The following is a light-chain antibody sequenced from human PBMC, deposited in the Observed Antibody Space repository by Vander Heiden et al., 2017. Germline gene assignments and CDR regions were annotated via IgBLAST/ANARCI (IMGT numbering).Light chain of an antibody. CDR3: RQTYPPMCT. V-gene: IGKV1-39*01. Sequence: DVPATHSPPSLPAAAGDRVTITCRTTQSISYYLSWYQQKPGRAPQLLISGASRLESGVSPRFRGSGSGTDFSLSISGLQAEDSATYFCRQTYPPMCTFGHGTKLEIK. CDR2: GAS. CDR1: QSISYY. J-gene: IGKJ2*02.